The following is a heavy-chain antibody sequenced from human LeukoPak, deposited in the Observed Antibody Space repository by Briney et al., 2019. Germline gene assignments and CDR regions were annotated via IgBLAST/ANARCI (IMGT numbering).Heavy chain of an antibody. CDR2: IIPIFGTA. Sequence: ASVTVSCKASGGTFSSYAISWVRQAPGQGLEWMGGIIPIFGTANYAQKFQGRVTITADESTSTAYMELSSLRSEDTAVYYCARVTRDSSSWYTGWYFDLWGRGTLVTVSS. J-gene: IGHJ2*01. CDR1: GGTFSSYA. V-gene: IGHV1-69*01. D-gene: IGHD6-13*01. CDR3: ARVTRDSSSWYTGWYFDL.